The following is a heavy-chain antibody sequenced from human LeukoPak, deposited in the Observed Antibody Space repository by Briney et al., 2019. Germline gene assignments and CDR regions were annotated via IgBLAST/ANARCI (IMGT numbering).Heavy chain of an antibody. J-gene: IGHJ6*03. Sequence: GASVKVSCKASGYTFTSYDINWVRQATGQGLEWMGWMNPNSGNTGYAQKFQGRVTMTTNTSISTAYMELSSLRSEDTAVYYCARIAVAGALPGYYYYYMDGWGKVTTVTVSS. CDR2: MNPNSGNT. V-gene: IGHV1-8*01. CDR1: GYTFTSYD. CDR3: ARIAVAGALPGYYYYYMDG. D-gene: IGHD6-19*01.